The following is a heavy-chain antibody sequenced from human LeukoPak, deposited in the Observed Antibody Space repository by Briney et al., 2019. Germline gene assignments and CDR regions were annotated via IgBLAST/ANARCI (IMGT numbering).Heavy chain of an antibody. CDR2: MTYDGSKR. CDR3: ARVRSGYYNYYYYYMDV. CDR1: GFTFSSYG. Sequence: GGSLRLSCVVSGFTFSSYGMHWVRQAPGKVLEWVAFMTYDGSKRPYADSVKGRFTISRDNSKNTLYLQMDGLRSEDTAVYYCARVRSGYYNYYYYYMDVWGKGTTVTVSS. D-gene: IGHD3-3*01. J-gene: IGHJ6*03. V-gene: IGHV3-30*03.